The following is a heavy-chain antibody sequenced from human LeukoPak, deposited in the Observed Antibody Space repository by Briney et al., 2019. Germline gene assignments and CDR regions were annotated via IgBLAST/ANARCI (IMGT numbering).Heavy chain of an antibody. V-gene: IGHV3-74*01. D-gene: IGHD3-10*01. Sequence: GGALRLSCAASGFTLSNYWMHWVRPAPGEGLVWVLRVDPDGTTTNYADCVTGRFTTSRDNAKNTLYLQMNSLRAEDTAVYYCAKDHYFGSGALYPIFDFRGQGTLVTVSS. J-gene: IGHJ4*02. CDR3: AKDHYFGSGALYPIFDF. CDR1: GFTLSNYW. CDR2: VDPDGTTT.